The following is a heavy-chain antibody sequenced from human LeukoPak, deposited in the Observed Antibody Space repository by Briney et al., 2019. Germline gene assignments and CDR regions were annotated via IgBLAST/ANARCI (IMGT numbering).Heavy chain of an antibody. D-gene: IGHD2-2*01. CDR1: GFTFSSYW. Sequence: GGSLRLSCVASGFTFSSYWMSWVRQAPGKGLEWVANIKQDGSEKYYVDSVRGRFTISRDNVKNSLYLQMNSLRAEDTAVYYCARGNAPLPFDHWGQGALVTVSS. CDR3: ARGNAPLPFDH. J-gene: IGHJ4*02. V-gene: IGHV3-7*01. CDR2: IKQDGSEK.